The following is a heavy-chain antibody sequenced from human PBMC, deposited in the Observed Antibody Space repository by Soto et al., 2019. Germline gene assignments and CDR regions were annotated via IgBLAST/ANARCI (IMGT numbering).Heavy chain of an antibody. D-gene: IGHD3-22*01. CDR2: IIPIFGTA. V-gene: IGHV1-69*13. CDR3: ARDSARCRDYYDSSGLRDAFDI. Sequence: SVKVSCKASGGTFSSYAISWVRQAPGQGLEWMGGIIPIFGTANYAQKFQGRVTITADESTSTAYMELSSLRSEDTAVYYCARDSARCRDYYDSSGLRDAFDIWGQGTMVTDSS. CDR1: GGTFSSYA. J-gene: IGHJ3*02.